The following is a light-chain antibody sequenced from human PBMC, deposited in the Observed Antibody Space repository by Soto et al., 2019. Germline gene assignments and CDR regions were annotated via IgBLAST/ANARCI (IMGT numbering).Light chain of an antibody. CDR2: EVR. CDR3: CSYVGSSTYV. J-gene: IGLJ1*01. Sequence: QSVLTQPASVSGSPGQSITISCSGSTNDIGGYNYVSWYQHHPGKVPKVIIYEVRNRPSGVSNRFSGSKSGNTASLTISGLQAEDEADYYCCSYVGSSTYVFGTGTKVTVL. V-gene: IGLV2-14*01. CDR1: TNDIGGYNY.